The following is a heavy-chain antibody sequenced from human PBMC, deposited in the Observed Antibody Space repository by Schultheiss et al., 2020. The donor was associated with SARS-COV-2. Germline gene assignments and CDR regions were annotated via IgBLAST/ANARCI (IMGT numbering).Heavy chain of an antibody. D-gene: IGHD3-10*01. CDR3: ARSGYYGSGSYYTAYYFDY. Sequence: GESLKISCAASGFTFSSYGMHWVRQAPGKGLEWVAVIWYDGSNKYYADSVKGRFTISRDNSKNTLYLQMNSLRAEDTAVYYCARSGYYGSGSYYTAYYFDYWGQGTLVTVSS. CDR1: GFTFSSYG. CDR2: IWYDGSNK. V-gene: IGHV3-33*01. J-gene: IGHJ4*02.